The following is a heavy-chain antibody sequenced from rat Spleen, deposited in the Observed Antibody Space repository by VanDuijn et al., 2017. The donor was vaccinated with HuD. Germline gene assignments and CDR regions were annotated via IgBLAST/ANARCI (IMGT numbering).Heavy chain of an antibody. J-gene: IGHJ2*01. Sequence: EVQLVESGGGLVQPGRSMKLSCAASGFTFSNYDMACVRQAPTKGLEWVASISYDGSSTYYGDSVKGRFTISRDNVKSALYLQMNSLRPEDTATYYCTRDYGYTSGFDYWGQGVMVTVSS. CDR3: TRDYGYTSGFDY. CDR2: ISYDGSST. D-gene: IGHD1-9*01. V-gene: IGHV5-22*01. CDR1: GFTFSNYD.